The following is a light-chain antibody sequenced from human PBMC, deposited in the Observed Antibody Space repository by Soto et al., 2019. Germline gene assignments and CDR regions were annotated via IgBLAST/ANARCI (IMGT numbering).Light chain of an antibody. Sequence: IQLTQSPPSLSAAVGDRVTITCRAGQVGSSSVAWYHQRLGKAAKLLIYAATTLQSGVPSRFSGSGSGTDFTLTINSLQPEDFATYYCQQLHSYPFTVGQGTRLQ. CDR1: QVGSSS. J-gene: IGKJ5*01. CDR2: AAT. CDR3: QQLHSYPFT. V-gene: IGKV1-9*01.